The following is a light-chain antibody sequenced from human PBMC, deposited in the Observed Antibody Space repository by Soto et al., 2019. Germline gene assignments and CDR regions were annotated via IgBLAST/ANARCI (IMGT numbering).Light chain of an antibody. V-gene: IGKV3-11*01. CDR3: QQYGGSTLYS. Sequence: EIVLTQSPATLSLSPGERATLSCRASQSVSGYLTWYQQKPGQAPRLLIYDASNRATGIPARFSGSGSGTDFTLTISRLDPEDFAVYFCQQYGGSTLYSFGPGTK. CDR1: QSVSGY. J-gene: IGKJ2*01. CDR2: DAS.